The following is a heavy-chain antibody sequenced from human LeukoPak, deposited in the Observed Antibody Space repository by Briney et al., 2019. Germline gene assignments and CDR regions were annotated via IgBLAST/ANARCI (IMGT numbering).Heavy chain of an antibody. D-gene: IGHD2-8*01. V-gene: IGHV4-39*01. J-gene: IGHJ3*02. Sequence: SETLSLTCTVSGGSISSSSYYWGWIRQPPGKGLGWIGSIYYSGSTYYNPSLKSRVTISVDTSKNQFSLKLSSVTAADTAVYYCARRKVLTRDAFDIWGQGTMVTVSS. CDR1: GGSISSSSYY. CDR3: ARRKVLTRDAFDI. CDR2: IYYSGST.